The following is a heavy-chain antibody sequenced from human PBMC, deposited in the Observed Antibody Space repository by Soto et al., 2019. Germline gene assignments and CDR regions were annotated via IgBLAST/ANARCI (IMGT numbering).Heavy chain of an antibody. CDR3: TTVRVADSALDH. D-gene: IGHD3-10*02. J-gene: IGHJ4*02. Sequence: QVQLVESGGGVVQPGRSLGLSCVGSGFIFRNHGLHWVRQTPGQGLEWVAFMSYDGSDTFYADSVKGRFTISRDKSKNPLFLHMSNLRAEDTAMYYCTTVRVADSALDHWGQGTLVTVSS. CDR2: MSYDGSDT. V-gene: IGHV3-30*03. CDR1: GFIFRNHG.